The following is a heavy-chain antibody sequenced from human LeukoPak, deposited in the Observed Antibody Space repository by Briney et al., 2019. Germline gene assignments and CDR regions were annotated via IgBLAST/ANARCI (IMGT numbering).Heavy chain of an antibody. CDR2: INHSGST. CDR3: ARAPWGNDY. J-gene: IGHJ4*02. D-gene: IGHD7-27*01. CDR1: GGSFSGYY. Sequence: SETLSLTCAVYGGSFSGYYWSWIRQPPGKGLEWIGEINHSGSTNYNPSLKSRVTISVDTSKNQFSLKLSSVTAADTAVYYCARAPWGNDYWGQGTLVTVSS. V-gene: IGHV4-34*01.